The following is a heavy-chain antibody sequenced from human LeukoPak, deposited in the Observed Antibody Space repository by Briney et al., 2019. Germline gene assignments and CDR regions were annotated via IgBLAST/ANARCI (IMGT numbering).Heavy chain of an antibody. CDR1: GLTFSSYY. D-gene: IGHD1-26*01. CDR3: ARVVGSGSYYTLGY. CDR2: INSDGSST. Sequence: PGGSLRLSCAASGLTFSSYYMHWVRQAPGKGLVWVSRINSDGSSTTYADSVKGRFTISRDNAKNTLYLQMNSLRAEDTAVYYCARVVGSGSYYTLGYWGQGTLVTVSS. J-gene: IGHJ4*02. V-gene: IGHV3-74*01.